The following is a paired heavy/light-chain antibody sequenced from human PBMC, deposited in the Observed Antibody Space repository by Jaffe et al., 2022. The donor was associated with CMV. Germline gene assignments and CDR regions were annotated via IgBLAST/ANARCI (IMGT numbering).Heavy chain of an antibody. CDR1: GDSVSSNSAA. CDR2: TYYRSKWYN. V-gene: IGHV6-1*01. Sequence: QVQLQQSGPGLVKPSQTLSLTCAISGDSVSSNSAAWNWIRQSPSRGLEWLGRTYYRSKWYNDYAVSVKSRITINPDTSKNQFSLQLNSVTPEDTAVYYCARVVLLGQSVAGTLYYYYYMDVWGKGTTVTVSS. D-gene: IGHD6-19*01. J-gene: IGHJ6*03. CDR3: ARVVLLGQSVAGTLYYYYYMDV.
Light chain of an antibody. CDR2: AAS. J-gene: IGKJ5*01. CDR1: QSISSY. V-gene: IGKV1-39*01. Sequence: DIQMTQSPSSLSASVGDRVTITCRASQSISSYLNWYQQKPGKAPKLLIYAASSLQSGVPSRFSGSGSGTDFTLTISSLQPEDFATYYCQQSYSTPRITFGQGTRLEIK. CDR3: QQSYSTPRIT.